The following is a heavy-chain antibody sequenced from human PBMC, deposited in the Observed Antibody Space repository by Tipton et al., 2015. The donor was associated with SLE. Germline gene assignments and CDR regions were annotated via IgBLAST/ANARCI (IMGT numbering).Heavy chain of an antibody. Sequence: QVQLVQSGAEVKKPGSSVKVSCKASGGTFSSYAISWVRQAPGQGLEWMGWMNPNSGNTGYAQKFQGRVTMTRNTSISTAYMELSSLRSEDTAVYYCARDPSSSSGIDYWGQGTLVTVSS. CDR2: MNPNSGNT. D-gene: IGHD6-6*01. V-gene: IGHV1-8*02. CDR3: ARDPSSSSGIDY. J-gene: IGHJ4*02. CDR1: GGTFSSYA.